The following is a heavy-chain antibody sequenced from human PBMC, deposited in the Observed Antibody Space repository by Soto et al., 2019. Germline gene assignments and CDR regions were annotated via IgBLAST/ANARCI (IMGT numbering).Heavy chain of an antibody. CDR2: FYYSGRT. J-gene: IGHJ4*02. V-gene: IGHV4-61*03. Sequence: SSETLSLTCTVSGDSVSSGNSYWSWIRQHPGKGLEWIGYFYYSGRTNYNPSLTSRVTISGDTSKNHFSLKLNSVTAADTAVYYFVIRCTGNWGDQFDYLGRRNLGIVSS. CDR3: VIRCTGNWGDQFDY. D-gene: IGHD7-27*01. CDR1: GDSVSSGNSY.